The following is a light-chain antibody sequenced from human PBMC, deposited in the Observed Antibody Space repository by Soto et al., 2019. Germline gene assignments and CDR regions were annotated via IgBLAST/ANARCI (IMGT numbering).Light chain of an antibody. CDR3: SSHAGRNNYVI. CDR2: EVN. V-gene: IGLV2-8*01. CDR1: SSDVGYYNY. J-gene: IGLJ2*01. Sequence: QSALTQPPSASGSPGQSVTISCTGTSSDVGYYNYVSWYQQHPGKAPKLMIYEVNNRPSGVPDRFSGSRSGNTASLTVSGLQAEDEASYYFSSHAGRNNYVIFGGGTKLTVL.